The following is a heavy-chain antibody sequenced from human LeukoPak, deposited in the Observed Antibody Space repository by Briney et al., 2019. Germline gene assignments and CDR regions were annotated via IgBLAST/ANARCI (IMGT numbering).Heavy chain of an antibody. D-gene: IGHD6-19*01. Sequence: GGSLRLSCAASGFTFSSYGMHWVRQAPDKGLEWVAVISYDGSNKYYADSVKGRFTISRDNSKNTLYLQMNSLRAEDTAVYYCAKGSGYSSGLNWFDPWGQGTLVTVSS. V-gene: IGHV3-30*18. CDR3: AKGSGYSSGLNWFDP. CDR2: ISYDGSNK. CDR1: GFTFSSYG. J-gene: IGHJ5*02.